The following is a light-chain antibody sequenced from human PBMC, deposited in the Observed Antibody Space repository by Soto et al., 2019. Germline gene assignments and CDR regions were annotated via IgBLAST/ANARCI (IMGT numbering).Light chain of an antibody. V-gene: IGKV3-20*01. CDR1: QSVSSSY. Sequence: EIVLTQSPGTLSLSPGERATLSFMASQSVSSSYLAWYQQKPGQAPRLLIYGASSRATGIPDRFSGTGSETGFTLTINRLEPEDFAVYYCQQYENSPITFGQGTRLEIK. CDR3: QQYENSPIT. J-gene: IGKJ5*01. CDR2: GAS.